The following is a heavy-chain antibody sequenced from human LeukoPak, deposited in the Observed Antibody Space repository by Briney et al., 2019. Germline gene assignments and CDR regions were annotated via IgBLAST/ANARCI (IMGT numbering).Heavy chain of an antibody. V-gene: IGHV3-23*01. CDR3: AKDLTNRFSYFDC. Sequence: GGSLRVSCAAPVVTFSDYAMSWVRQGPGKGLEWVSVISGSGVTTYYADSVKGRFTISRDNSKNTVYLQMNSLRAEDTATYYCAKDLTNRFSYFDCWGQGSLVTVSS. J-gene: IGHJ4*02. CDR2: ISGSGVTT. CDR1: VVTFSDYA.